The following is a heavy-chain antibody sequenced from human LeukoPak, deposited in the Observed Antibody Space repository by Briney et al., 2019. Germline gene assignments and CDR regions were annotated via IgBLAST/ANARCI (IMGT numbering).Heavy chain of an antibody. CDR1: GFTFSSYA. V-gene: IGHV3-23*01. CDR3: AKATPYDILTGRRRYYFDY. J-gene: IGHJ4*02. Sequence: PGGSLRLPCAASGFTFSSYAMSWVRQAPGKGLEWVSAISGSGGSTYYADSVKGRFTISRDNSKNTLYLQMNSLRAEDTAVYYCAKATPYDILTGRRRYYFDYWGQGTLVTVSS. CDR2: ISGSGGST. D-gene: IGHD3-9*01.